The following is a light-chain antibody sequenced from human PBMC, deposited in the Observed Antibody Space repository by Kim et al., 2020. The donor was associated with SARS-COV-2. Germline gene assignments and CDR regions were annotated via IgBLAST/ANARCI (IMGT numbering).Light chain of an antibody. CDR2: AAS. CDR3: QKYNGVPYT. Sequence: SASVGDRVTITCRASQGISNYLAWYQQKPGKVPKLLIYAASALQSGVPSRFSGSGSGTDFTLTISNLQPEDVATYYCQKYNGVPYTFGQGPSWRS. V-gene: IGKV1-27*01. J-gene: IGKJ2*01. CDR1: QGISNY.